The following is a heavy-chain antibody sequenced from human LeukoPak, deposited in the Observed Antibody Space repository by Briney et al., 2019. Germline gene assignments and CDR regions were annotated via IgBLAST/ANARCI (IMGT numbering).Heavy chain of an antibody. D-gene: IGHD4-23*01. CDR1: GYRFTSYW. CDR3: ARPPYGGNSVDYYYGMDV. Sequence: HGESLKISCKASGYRFTSYWIGWVRQMPRKGLEWMGIIYPGDSDTRYSPSFQGQVTISADKSISTAYLQWSSLKASDTAMYYCARPPYGGNSVDYYYGMDVWGQGTTVTVSS. V-gene: IGHV5-51*01. CDR2: IYPGDSDT. J-gene: IGHJ6*02.